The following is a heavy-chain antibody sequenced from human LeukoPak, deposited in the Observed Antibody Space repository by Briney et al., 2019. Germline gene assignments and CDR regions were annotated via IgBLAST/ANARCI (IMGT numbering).Heavy chain of an antibody. CDR3: AGAHMNSEFVY. CDR2: ACYSGST. CDR1: HASIRTYY. J-gene: IGHJ4*02. V-gene: IGHV4-59*01. Sequence: PSETLSLTCTVSHASIRTYYWSWIRQVPGKGLEWLGDACYSGSTNYNPSLKSRVTISLDTSNNQFSLKLNSATAADTAVYYCAGAHMNSEFVYWGQGTLVTVSS. D-gene: IGHD1-7*01.